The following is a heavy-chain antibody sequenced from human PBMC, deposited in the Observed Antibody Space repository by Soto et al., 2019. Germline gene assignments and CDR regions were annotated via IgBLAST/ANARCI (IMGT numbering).Heavy chain of an antibody. D-gene: IGHD2-2*01. CDR3: AKEDIVVVPAAMNLYYYYYMDV. J-gene: IGHJ6*03. V-gene: IGHV1-3*01. CDR1: GYTFTSYA. CDR2: INAGNGNT. Sequence: ASVKVSCKASGYTFTSYAMHWVRQAPGQRLEWMGWINAGNGNTKYSQKFQGRVTITRDTSASTAYMELSSLRSEDTAVYYCAKEDIVVVPAAMNLYYYYYMDVWGKGTTVTVSS.